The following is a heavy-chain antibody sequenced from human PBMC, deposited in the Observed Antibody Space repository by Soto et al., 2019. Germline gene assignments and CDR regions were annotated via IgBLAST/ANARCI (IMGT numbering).Heavy chain of an antibody. Sequence: DVQMLESGGGLVRPGGSLRLSCVASGFTFSNYAMSWVRQTPGKGMEWVATISGNGGATNYADSLKGRFTISRDNSKDTLFLDINTLRGDDTATYFCAKDPRRFHLGSGDGPYFFDYCGQGTLVTVSS. J-gene: IGHJ4*02. CDR1: GFTFSNYA. CDR2: ISGNGGAT. CDR3: AKDPRRFHLGSGDGPYFFDY. D-gene: IGHD3-10*01. V-gene: IGHV3-23*01.